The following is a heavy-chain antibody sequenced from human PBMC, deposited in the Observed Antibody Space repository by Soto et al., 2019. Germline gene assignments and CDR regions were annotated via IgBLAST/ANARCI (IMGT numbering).Heavy chain of an antibody. V-gene: IGHV4-31*03. CDR3: ARAKGRSFFDY. Sequence: QLQLQESGPGLVKPSETLSLICTVSGGSISSGGYYWSWIRQRPGKGLEWIGYIYNSGSTYYSSSLKSRLNISGDTSKNQFSLKLSSVTAADSAVYYCARAKGRSFFDYWGQGTLVTVSS. CDR1: GGSISSGGYY. J-gene: IGHJ4*02. CDR2: IYNSGST. D-gene: IGHD3-10*01.